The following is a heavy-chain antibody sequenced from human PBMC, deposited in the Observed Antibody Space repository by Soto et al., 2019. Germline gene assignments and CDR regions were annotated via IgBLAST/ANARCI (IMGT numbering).Heavy chain of an antibody. CDR1: GGTFSRYT. D-gene: IGHD3-10*01. J-gene: IGHJ6*03. CDR3: AIGPYGSGSYRYYYYYMDV. Sequence: QVQLVQSGAEVKKPGSSVNVSCKASGGTFSRYTITWVRQAPGQGLEWMGRIIAIFGIVNYAKKFQRRVTVTPDKSTSTAYIELSSLRSDDTAVCNCAIGPYGSGSYRYYYYYMDVWGKGSTVTVSS. V-gene: IGHV1-69*02. CDR2: IIAIFGIV.